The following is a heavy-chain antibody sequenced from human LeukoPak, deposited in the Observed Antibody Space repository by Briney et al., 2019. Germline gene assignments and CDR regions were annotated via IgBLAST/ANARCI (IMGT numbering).Heavy chain of an antibody. D-gene: IGHD4-17*01. V-gene: IGHV3-74*01. CDR1: GFTFSSYW. Sequence: GGSLRLSCAASGFTFSSYWMHWVRQAPGKGLVWVSRINGDGSSTSYADSVKGRFTISRDNAENTLYLQMNSLRAEDTAVYYCARVRYDYYGMDVWGQGTTVTVSS. CDR2: INGDGSST. J-gene: IGHJ6*02. CDR3: ARVRYDYYGMDV.